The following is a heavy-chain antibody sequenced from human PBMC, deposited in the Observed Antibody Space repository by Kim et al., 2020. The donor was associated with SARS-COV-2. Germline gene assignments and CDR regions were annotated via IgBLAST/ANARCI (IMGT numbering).Heavy chain of an antibody. V-gene: IGHV3-30-3*02. CDR2: SSK. D-gene: IGHD3-16*01. Sequence: SSKHYADSAKGQFTISRDNSKNTLYLQRNSMGAEDTAVYYCAKDGGGMDVWGQGTTVTVSS. CDR3: AKDGGGMDV. J-gene: IGHJ6*02.